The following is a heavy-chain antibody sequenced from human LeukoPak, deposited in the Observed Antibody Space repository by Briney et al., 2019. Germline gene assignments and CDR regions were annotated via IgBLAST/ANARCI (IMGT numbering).Heavy chain of an antibody. CDR1: GFTFNRFY. J-gene: IGHJ4*02. CDR2: ISPDGTST. CDR3: VPKGTEGY. V-gene: IGHV3-64D*06. Sequence: GGSLRLSCSASGFTFNRFYLHWVRQAPGKRLEYVSAISPDGTSTYYADSVRGRFSISRDNSKNTLYLQMSSLRAEDTAVYYCVPKGTEGYWGQGTLVTVSS.